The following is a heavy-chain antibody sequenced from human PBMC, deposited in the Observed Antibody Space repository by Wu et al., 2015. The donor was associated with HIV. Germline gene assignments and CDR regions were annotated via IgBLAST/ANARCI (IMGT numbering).Heavy chain of an antibody. CDR3: ARTYISMSSGSKWGIYYFDY. D-gene: IGHD3-10*01. J-gene: IGHJ4*01. Sequence: QVQLVQSGAEVKKPGASVKVSCETSGYNFINYYMHWVRQAPGQGLEWMGIINPNTGTTNYAQKFQGRVTMTRDTSTSTVYMELSSLRSEDTAVYYCARTYISMSSGSKWGIYYFDYVGHGTLVTVSS. V-gene: IGHV1-46*01. CDR1: GYNFINYY. CDR2: INPNTGTT.